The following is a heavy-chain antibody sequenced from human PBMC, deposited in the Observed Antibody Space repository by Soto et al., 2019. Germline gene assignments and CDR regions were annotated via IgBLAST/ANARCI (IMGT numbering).Heavy chain of an antibody. D-gene: IGHD2-2*01. CDR3: AKGHWGVDNQLPHPTGYFDY. CDR2: LSYDGSFK. J-gene: IGHJ4*02. V-gene: IGHV3-30*18. CDR1: GFIFSSYA. Sequence: QVQLVESGGGMVQPGRSLRLSCAASGFIFSSYAMHWVRQAPGKGLEWVAVLSYDGSFKYYADSVKGRFTISRDNSKNTLYLQMNSLRAEDTAVYYCAKGHWGVDNQLPHPTGYFDYWGQGTLVTVSS.